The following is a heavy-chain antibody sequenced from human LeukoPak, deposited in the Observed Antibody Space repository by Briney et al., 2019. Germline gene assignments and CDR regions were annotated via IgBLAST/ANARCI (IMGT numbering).Heavy chain of an antibody. V-gene: IGHV5-51*01. CDR1: GYTFTNYW. Sequence: GESLKISCKGSGYTFTNYWIGWVRQMPGKGLEWMGIIFAGDSDTRYSPSFQGQVTISADKSISTAYLQWSSLEASDTAMYYCVRPSHSNGWYFDYWGQGTLVTVSS. CDR3: VRPSHSNGWYFDY. CDR2: IFAGDSDT. D-gene: IGHD6-19*01. J-gene: IGHJ4*02.